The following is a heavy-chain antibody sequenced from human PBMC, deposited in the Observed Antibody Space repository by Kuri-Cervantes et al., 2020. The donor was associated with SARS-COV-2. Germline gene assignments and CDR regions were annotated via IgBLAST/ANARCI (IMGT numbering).Heavy chain of an antibody. CDR3: ARETRERAARDYYYYYMDV. V-gene: IGHV3-66*01. D-gene: IGHD6-25*01. Sequence: GESLKISCKASGFNFGDSAMSWVRQPPGKGLEWVSVIYSGGDTYHADSVKGRFTVSRDISKNTLYLQMNSLRAEDTAVYFCARETRERAARDYYYYYMDVWGNGTTVTVSS. CDR2: IYSGGDT. J-gene: IGHJ6*03. CDR1: GFNFGDSA.